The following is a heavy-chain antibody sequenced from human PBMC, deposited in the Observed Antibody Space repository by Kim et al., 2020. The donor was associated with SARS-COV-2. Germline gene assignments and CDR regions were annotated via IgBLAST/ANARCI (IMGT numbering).Heavy chain of an antibody. Sequence: YYAESVRGRFTVSRDNSKNTVYLQMNTLRDEDSSVYYCVIIRGYTSGSFDYWGQGILVTVSS. V-gene: IGHV3-64D*06. D-gene: IGHD5-18*01. CDR3: VIIRGYTSGSFDY. J-gene: IGHJ4*02.